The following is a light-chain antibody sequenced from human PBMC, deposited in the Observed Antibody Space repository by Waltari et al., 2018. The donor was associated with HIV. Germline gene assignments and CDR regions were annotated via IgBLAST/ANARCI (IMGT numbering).Light chain of an antibody. CDR2: EVS. J-gene: IGLJ2*01. CDR1: SSDVGGYND. Sequence: QPALTHPASVSGSPGQSITIPCTGTSSDVGGYNDVSWYQQYPGKAPNLMIYEVSNRPSGVSNRFSGSKSGNTASLTISGLQAEDEADYYCSSYTSSSTLVFGGGSKLTVL. CDR3: SSYTSSSTLV. V-gene: IGLV2-14*01.